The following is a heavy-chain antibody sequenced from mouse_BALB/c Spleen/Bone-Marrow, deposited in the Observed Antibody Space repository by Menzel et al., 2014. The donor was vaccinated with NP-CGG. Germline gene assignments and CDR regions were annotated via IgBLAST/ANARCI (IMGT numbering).Heavy chain of an antibody. J-gene: IGHJ1*01. CDR1: GFTFSSXG. Sequence: EVHLVESGGGLVQPGGSLKLSCVASGFTFSSXGXSWVRQTPDKRLELVATINNNGGSTYYPDSVKGHFTISRDNAKNTLYLQMSSRKSEDTAMYYCARVYGWYFDVWGAGTTVTVSA. CDR3: ARVYGWYFDV. D-gene: IGHD1-1*01. CDR2: INNNGGST. V-gene: IGHV5-6-3*01.